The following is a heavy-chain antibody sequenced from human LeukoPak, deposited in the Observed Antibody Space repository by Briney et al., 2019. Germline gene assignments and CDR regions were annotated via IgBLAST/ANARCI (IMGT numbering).Heavy chain of an antibody. V-gene: IGHV4-59*12. J-gene: IGHJ3*02. D-gene: IGHD3-22*01. Sequence: PSETLSLTCTVSGGFISSYYWSWIRQPPGKGLEWIGYIYYSGSTNYNPSLKSRVTISVDTSKNQFSLKLSSVTAADTAVYYCARRHHYYGSSAGAFDIWGQGTMVTVSS. CDR1: GGFISSYY. CDR2: IYYSGST. CDR3: ARRHHYYGSSAGAFDI.